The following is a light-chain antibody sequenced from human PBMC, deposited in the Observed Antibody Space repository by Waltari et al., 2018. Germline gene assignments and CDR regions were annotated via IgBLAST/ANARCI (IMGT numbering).Light chain of an antibody. CDR1: QGIVND. J-gene: IGKJ4*01. CDR3: QHHNSYPVT. Sequence: DIPMTQSPSPLPAPLVVTVTIPSLARQGIVNDLNWFQQKPGKAPKLLIYAATTLQSGVPSRFSGSGSGTEFTLTINSLQPEDFATYYCQHHNSYPVTFGGGTKVEIK. CDR2: AAT. V-gene: IGKV1-17*01.